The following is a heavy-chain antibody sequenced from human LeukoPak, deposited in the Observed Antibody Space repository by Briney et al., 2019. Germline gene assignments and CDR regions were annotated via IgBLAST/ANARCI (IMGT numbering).Heavy chain of an antibody. D-gene: IGHD4-17*01. V-gene: IGHV3-11*04. J-gene: IGHJ4*02. CDR1: GFTFSDYY. Sequence: SGGSLRLSCAASGFTFSDYYMSWIRQAPGKGLEWVSYISSSGSTIYYADSVKGRFTISRDNAKNSLYLQMNSLRAEDTAVYYCARDEDDHGDQGPFDYWGQGTLVTVSS. CDR3: ARDEDDHGDQGPFDY. CDR2: ISSSGSTI.